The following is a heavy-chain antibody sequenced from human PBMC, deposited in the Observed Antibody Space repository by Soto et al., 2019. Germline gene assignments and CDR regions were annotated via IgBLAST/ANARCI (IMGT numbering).Heavy chain of an antibody. Sequence: GGSLRLSCAASGFTFSSYGMHWGRQAPGKGLEWVAVIWYDGSNKYYADSVKGRFTISRDNSKNTLYLQMNSLRAEDTAVYYCARESVDIVVVVAASTWYFDLWGRGTLVTVSS. CDR2: IWYDGSNK. J-gene: IGHJ2*01. CDR1: GFTFSSYG. V-gene: IGHV3-33*01. D-gene: IGHD2-15*01. CDR3: ARESVDIVVVVAASTWYFDL.